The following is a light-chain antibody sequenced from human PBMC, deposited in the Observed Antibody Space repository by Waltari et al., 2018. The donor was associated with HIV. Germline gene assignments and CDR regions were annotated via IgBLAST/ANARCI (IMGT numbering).Light chain of an antibody. J-gene: IGLJ3*02. CDR1: NIGPMA. CDR2: KDS. V-gene: IGLV3-9*01. Sequence: YALTQPLSVSVALGLTAKIPCGGNNIGPMAVHWYQKRPGQAPVLVMFKDSNRPSGIPERFSGSKSRNTAALTISGVQVEDEADYFCQVWDNNVVFGGGTKLTVL. CDR3: QVWDNNVV.